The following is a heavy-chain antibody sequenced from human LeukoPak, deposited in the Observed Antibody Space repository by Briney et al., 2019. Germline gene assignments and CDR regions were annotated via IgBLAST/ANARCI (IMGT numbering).Heavy chain of an antibody. CDR2: ISGSGDST. Sequence: GGSLRLSCAASGFIFSSYAMSWVRQAPGKGLEWVSGISGSGDSTYYADSVKGRFTISRDNSKNTLYLQMNSLRAEDTAVYYCAKYAPPTTVVTRYFDYWGQGTLVTVSS. J-gene: IGHJ4*02. CDR1: GFIFSSYA. V-gene: IGHV3-23*01. D-gene: IGHD4-23*01. CDR3: AKYAPPTTVVTRYFDY.